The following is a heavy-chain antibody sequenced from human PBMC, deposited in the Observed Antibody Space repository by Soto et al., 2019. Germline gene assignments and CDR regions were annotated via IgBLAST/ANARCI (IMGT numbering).Heavy chain of an antibody. J-gene: IGHJ5*02. CDR2: IKGDGSRT. D-gene: IGHD6-13*01. Sequence: DVHLVESGGGLFQPGGSLRLSCAASGFTFSEWWMHWVRQAPGKGLVWVSRIKGDGSRTNYADFVKGRFTVSRDNAKNTLYLQLNSLRVDDTAVYYCAKDLHDAAADSWGQGTLVTVSS. CDR1: GFTFSEWW. V-gene: IGHV3-74*01. CDR3: AKDLHDAAADS.